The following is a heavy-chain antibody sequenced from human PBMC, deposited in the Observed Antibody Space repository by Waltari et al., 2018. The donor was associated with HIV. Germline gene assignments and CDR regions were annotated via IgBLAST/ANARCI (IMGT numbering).Heavy chain of an antibody. V-gene: IGHV3-23*01. CDR1: GFTFSNHA. Sequence: EVQLLVSGGGLVQPGGSLRPSWAAYGFTFSNHAMSWARQAPGKGLEWVAAISGSAYSTYYAESVKGRFTISRDNSKNKLYLQMNSLRAEDTAVYFCVKEHQYSHTWYSYYGMDVWGQGTTVTVSS. CDR3: VKEHQYSHTWYSYYGMDV. D-gene: IGHD6-13*01. J-gene: IGHJ6*02. CDR2: ISGSAYST.